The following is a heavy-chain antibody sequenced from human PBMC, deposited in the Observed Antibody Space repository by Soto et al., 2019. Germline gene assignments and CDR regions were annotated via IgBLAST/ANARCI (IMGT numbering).Heavy chain of an antibody. J-gene: IGHJ5*02. CDR1: GFSLSTSGLG. CDR2: LYWDDDK. CDR3: AQVLAAACINNWFDP. D-gene: IGHD6-13*01. V-gene: IGHV2-5*02. Sequence: QITLKESGPTLVKPTQTLTLTCTFSGFSLSTSGLGVGWIRQPPGKALEWLALLYWDDDKRYSPSLKSRLTTTKDTSKNQMVLTVTSMDPMYTATYYCAQVLAAACINNWFDPCGQGTLVTVSS.